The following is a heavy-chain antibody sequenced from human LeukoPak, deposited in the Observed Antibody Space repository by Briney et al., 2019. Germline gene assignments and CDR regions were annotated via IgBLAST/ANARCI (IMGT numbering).Heavy chain of an antibody. CDR3: AKDIRDYYYMDV. J-gene: IGHJ6*03. Sequence: PGGSLRLSCAASGFTFDDYAMHWVRHAPGKGLEWVSLISGDGGSTYYADSVKGRFTISRDNSENSLYLQMNSLRTEDTALYYCAKDIRDYYYMDVWGKGTTVTVSS. CDR2: ISGDGGST. CDR1: GFTFDDYA. V-gene: IGHV3-43*02.